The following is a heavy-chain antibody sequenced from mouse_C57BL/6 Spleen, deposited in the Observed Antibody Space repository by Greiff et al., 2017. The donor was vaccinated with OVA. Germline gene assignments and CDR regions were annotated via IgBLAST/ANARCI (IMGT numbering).Heavy chain of an antibody. V-gene: IGHV5-17*01. Sequence: EVQLVESGGGLVKPGGSLKLSCAASGFTFSDYGMHWVRQAPEKGLEWVAYISSGSSTIYYADTVKGRFTISRDNAKNTLFLQMTSLRSEDTAMYYCARSSNWGFDYWGQGTTLTVSS. J-gene: IGHJ2*01. CDR1: GFTFSDYG. CDR3: ARSSNWGFDY. D-gene: IGHD4-1*01. CDR2: ISSGSSTI.